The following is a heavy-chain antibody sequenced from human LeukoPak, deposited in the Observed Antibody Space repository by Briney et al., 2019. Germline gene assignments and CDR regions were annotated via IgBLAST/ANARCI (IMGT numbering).Heavy chain of an antibody. Sequence: PGGSPRLSCAASGFTFSGSAMHWVRQASGKGLEWVGRIRSKANSYATAYAASVKGRFTISRDDSKNTLYLQMNSLRAEDTAVYYCAKDRVYYYGSGPKNNWFDPWGQGTLVTVSS. CDR1: GFTFSGSA. J-gene: IGHJ5*02. D-gene: IGHD3-10*01. V-gene: IGHV3-73*01. CDR2: IRSKANSYAT. CDR3: AKDRVYYYGSGPKNNWFDP.